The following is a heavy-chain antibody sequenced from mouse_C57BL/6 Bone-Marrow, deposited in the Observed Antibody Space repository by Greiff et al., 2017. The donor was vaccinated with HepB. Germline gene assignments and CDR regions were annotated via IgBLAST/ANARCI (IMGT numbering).Heavy chain of an antibody. CDR1: GFSLSTFGMG. V-gene: IGHV8-8*01. CDR2: IWWDDDK. D-gene: IGHD1-1*01. J-gene: IGHJ2*01. Sequence: QVQLKESGPGILQPSQTLSLTCSFSGFSLSTFGMGVGWIRQPSGKGLEWLAHIWWDDDKYYNPALKSRLTISKDTSKNQVFLKIANVDTADTATYYCALTTVVAYYFDYWGQGTTLTVSS. CDR3: ALTTVVAYYFDY.